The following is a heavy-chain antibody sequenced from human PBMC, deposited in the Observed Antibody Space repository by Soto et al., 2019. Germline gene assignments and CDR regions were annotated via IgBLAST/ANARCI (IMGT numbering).Heavy chain of an antibody. D-gene: IGHD2-8*01. CDR1: GFTFSSHA. Sequence: GGSLRLSCAASGFTFSSHAMGWLRQAPGTGPEWVAFVDGSGGDTSYADFVKGRFTISRDNSENSLYLHINSLRAEDTGRCFCAKEIFAAAYAATSAFDLWGQGTLVTVS. V-gene: IGHV3-23*01. CDR3: AKEIFAAAYAATSAFDL. J-gene: IGHJ4*02. CDR2: VDGSGGDT.